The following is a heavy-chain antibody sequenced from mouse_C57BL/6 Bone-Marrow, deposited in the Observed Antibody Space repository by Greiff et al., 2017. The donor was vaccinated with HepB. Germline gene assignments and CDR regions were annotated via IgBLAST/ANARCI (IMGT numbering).Heavy chain of an antibody. V-gene: IGHV1-81*01. CDR2: IYPRSGNT. D-gene: IGHD3-3*01. Sequence: VKLVESGAELARPGASVKLSCKASGYTFTSYGISWVKQRTGQGLEWIGEIYPRSGNTYYNEKFKGKATLTADKSSSTAYMELRSLTSEDSAVYFCARGGWDWYFDVWGTGTTVTVSS. CDR1: GYTFTSYG. CDR3: ARGGWDWYFDV. J-gene: IGHJ1*03.